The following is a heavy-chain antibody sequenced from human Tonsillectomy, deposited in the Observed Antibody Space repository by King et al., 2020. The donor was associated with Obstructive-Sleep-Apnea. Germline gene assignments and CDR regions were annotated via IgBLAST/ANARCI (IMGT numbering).Heavy chain of an antibody. CDR1: GDSISTAYY. CDR3: ARGPSLGEENDY. CDR2: NYYSGST. J-gene: IGHJ4*02. D-gene: IGHD2-21*01. V-gene: IGHV4-38-2*02. Sequence: VQLQESGPRLVKPSETLSLTCTVSGDSISTAYYWTWIRQPPGKGLEWIGTNYYSGSTYYNPSLTSRVTISVDTSKNQFSLNLSSVTAADTAVYYCARGPSLGEENDYWGQGTLVTVSP.